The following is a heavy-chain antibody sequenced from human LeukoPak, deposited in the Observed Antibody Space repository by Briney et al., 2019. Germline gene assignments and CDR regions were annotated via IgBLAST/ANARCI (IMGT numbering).Heavy chain of an antibody. D-gene: IGHD2-2*02. CDR3: ARVTNIVVVPAAILYYYYYYMDV. Sequence: SETLSLTCAVYGGSFSGYYWSWIRQPPGKGLEWIGEINHSGSTNYNPSLKSRVTISVDTSKNQFSLKLSSVTAADTAVYYCARVTNIVVVPAAILYYYYYYMDVWGKGTTVTVSS. CDR2: INHSGST. J-gene: IGHJ6*03. CDR1: GGSFSGYY. V-gene: IGHV4-34*01.